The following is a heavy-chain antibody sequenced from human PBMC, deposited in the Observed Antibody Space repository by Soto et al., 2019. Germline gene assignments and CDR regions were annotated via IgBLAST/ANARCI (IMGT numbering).Heavy chain of an antibody. CDR2: IYHSGST. J-gene: IGHJ4*02. CDR3: ARRSEYYYDSRGYLFDY. Sequence: SETLSLTCAVSGGSIGSGGYFWSWIRQPPGKGLEWIGCIYHSGSTYYNPSLKSRVTISVDRSKNQFSLKLTSVTAADTAVYFCARRSEYYYDSRGYLFDYWGQGALVTVSS. CDR1: GGSIGSGGYF. D-gene: IGHD3-22*01. V-gene: IGHV4-30-2*01.